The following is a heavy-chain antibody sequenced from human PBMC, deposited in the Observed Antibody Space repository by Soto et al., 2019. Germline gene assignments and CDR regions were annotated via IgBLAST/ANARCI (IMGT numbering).Heavy chain of an antibody. J-gene: IGHJ4*02. Sequence: ETLSLTCAVYGGSFSGYYWSWIRQPPGKGLEWIGEINHSGSTNYNPSLKSRVTISVDTSKNQFSLKLSSVTAADTAVYYCATKAGYCSSTSCLKYFDYWGKGTLVTVSS. CDR3: ATKAGYCSSTSCLKYFDY. V-gene: IGHV4-34*01. CDR2: INHSGST. CDR1: GGSFSGYY. D-gene: IGHD2-2*01.